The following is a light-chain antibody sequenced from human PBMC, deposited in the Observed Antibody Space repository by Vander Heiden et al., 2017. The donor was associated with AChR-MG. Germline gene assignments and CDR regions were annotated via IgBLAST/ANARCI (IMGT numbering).Light chain of an antibody. CDR3: QSYDSSLSGCV. J-gene: IGLJ1*01. CDR1: SSNIGAGYD. Sequence: QSVLTQPPAVSGAPGPRVTISCTGSSSNIGAGYDVHWYQQLPGTAPKLLIFANTNRPSGVPDRFSGSKSGTSASLAITGLQAEDEADYYCQSYDSSLSGCVFGTGTKVTVL. V-gene: IGLV1-40*01. CDR2: ANT.